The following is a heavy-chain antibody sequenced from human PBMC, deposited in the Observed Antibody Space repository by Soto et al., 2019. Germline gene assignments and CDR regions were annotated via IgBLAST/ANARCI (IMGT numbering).Heavy chain of an antibody. Sequence: ASVKVSCKASGFTLTTYYMHWVLQAPGQGLEWMGIINPSDGRPSYAQKLQGRITMTRDTSTSTVHMELSSLRAEDTAVYYCARLGPYRTYERQDYWGQGTLVTVSS. J-gene: IGHJ4*02. V-gene: IGHV1-46*04. CDR2: INPSDGRP. D-gene: IGHD1-26*01. CDR1: GFTLTTYY. CDR3: ARLGPYRTYERQDY.